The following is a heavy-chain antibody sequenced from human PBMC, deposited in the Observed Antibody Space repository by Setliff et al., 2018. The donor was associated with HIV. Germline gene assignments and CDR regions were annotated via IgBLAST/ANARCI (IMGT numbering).Heavy chain of an antibody. J-gene: IGHJ4*02. CDR2: VNRDGSST. CDR1: GFTFDRFW. V-gene: IGHV3-74*01. D-gene: IGHD5-12*01. Sequence: LRLSCAASGFTFDRFWMHWARQAPGKGLVWVSRVNRDGSSTTYADSVKDRFTISRDNAKNTLYLQMNSLRAEDTGVYYCHSGYDTEEQSYFDYWGQGTLVTVSS. CDR3: HSGYDTEEQSYFDY.